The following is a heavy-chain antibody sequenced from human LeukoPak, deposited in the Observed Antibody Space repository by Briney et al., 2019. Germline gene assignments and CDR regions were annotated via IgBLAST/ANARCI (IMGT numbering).Heavy chain of an antibody. V-gene: IGHV1-24*01. D-gene: IGHD2-2*02. CDR2: FDPEDGET. Sequence: ASVKVSCKFSGYTLTELSMHWVRQAPGKGLEWMGGFDPEDGETIYAQKFQGRVTMTEDTSTDTAYMELSSLRSEDTAVYYCATSVVPAAIQLHGAFDIWGQGTMVTVSS. CDR3: ATSVVPAAIQLHGAFDI. J-gene: IGHJ3*02. CDR1: GYTLTELS.